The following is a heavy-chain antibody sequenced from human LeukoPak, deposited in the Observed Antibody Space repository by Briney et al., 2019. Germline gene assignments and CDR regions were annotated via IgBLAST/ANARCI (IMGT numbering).Heavy chain of an antibody. CDR2: ISAYNGNT. Sequence: GASVKVSCKASGYTFTSYGISWVRQAPGQGLEWMGWISAYNGNTNYAQKLQGRVTMTTDTSTSTAYMGLRSLRSDDTAVYYCARQWFGEFWREPLDYWGQGTLVTVSS. V-gene: IGHV1-18*01. CDR1: GYTFTSYG. J-gene: IGHJ4*02. CDR3: ARQWFGEFWREPLDY. D-gene: IGHD3-10*01.